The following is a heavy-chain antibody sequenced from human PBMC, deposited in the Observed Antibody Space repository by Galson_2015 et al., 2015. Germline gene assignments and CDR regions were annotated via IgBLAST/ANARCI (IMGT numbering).Heavy chain of an antibody. CDR2: IYYSGST. V-gene: IGHV4-59*01. CDR1: GGSISSYY. Sequence: SETLSLTCTVSGGSISSYYWSWIRQPPGKGLEWIGYIYYSGSTNYNPSLKSRVTISVDTSKNQFSLKLSSVTAADTAVYYCARRGFRFSAYWYFDLWGRGTLVTVSS. CDR3: ARRGFRFSAYWYFDL. J-gene: IGHJ2*01. D-gene: IGHD3-3*01.